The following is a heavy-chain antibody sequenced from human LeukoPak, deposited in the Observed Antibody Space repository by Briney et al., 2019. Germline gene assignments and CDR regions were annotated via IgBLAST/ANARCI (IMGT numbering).Heavy chain of an antibody. CDR3: AKDWFATTDY. CDR2: ITTDETT. CDR1: GFPLSVSW. V-gene: IGHV3-74*01. Sequence: GGSLRLSCAASGFPLSVSWMHWFRQVPGKGLMWVSRITTDETTTYADSVRGRFSISRDNAKNTVYLQMNSLRVEDTAVYYCAKDWFATTDYWGQGILVTVSS. D-gene: IGHD1/OR15-1a*01. J-gene: IGHJ4*02.